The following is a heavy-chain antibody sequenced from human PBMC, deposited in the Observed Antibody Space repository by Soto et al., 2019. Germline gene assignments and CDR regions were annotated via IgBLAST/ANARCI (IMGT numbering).Heavy chain of an antibody. CDR1: GGTFSSNA. Sequence: QVQLVQSGAEVKKPGSSVKVSCKASGGTFSSNAISWVRQAPGQGLEWMGGIIPIYASPNYAQNFQGRVTVTADKATSTAYLELXXXKFADSAIYYCAVTVTGSRSPLAHWGRGTLVXVXX. V-gene: IGHV1-69*06. J-gene: IGHJ4*02. CDR3: AVTVTGSRSPLAH. CDR2: IIPIYASP. D-gene: IGHD3-9*01.